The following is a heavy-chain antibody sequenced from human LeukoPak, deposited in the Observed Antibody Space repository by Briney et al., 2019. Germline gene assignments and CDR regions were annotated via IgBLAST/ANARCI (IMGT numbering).Heavy chain of an antibody. D-gene: IGHD5-24*01. Sequence: SETLSLTCTVSGGSISSYYWSWIRQPPGKGLEWIGYIYYSGSTNYNPSLKSRVTISVDRSKNQFSLKLSSVTAADTAVYYCARGDGLPFDYWGQGTLVTVSS. CDR3: ARGDGLPFDY. CDR1: GGSISSYY. J-gene: IGHJ4*02. V-gene: IGHV4-59*12. CDR2: IYYSGST.